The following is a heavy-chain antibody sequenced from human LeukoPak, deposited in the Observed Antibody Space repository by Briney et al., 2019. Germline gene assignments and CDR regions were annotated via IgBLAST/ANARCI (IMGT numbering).Heavy chain of an antibody. CDR1: GFIFSHYW. V-gene: IGHV3-7*01. CDR2: IKHDGSEK. Sequence: GGSLRLSCATSGFIFSHYWMSWVRQAPGKGLEWVASIKHDGSEKYYVDSVRGRFTISRDNTMNSLYLQMSSLRAEDTAVYYCATDRGWRTSGYYLYYFEYWGQGTLVTVSS. CDR3: ATDRGWRTSGYYLYYFEY. D-gene: IGHD3-3*01. J-gene: IGHJ4*02.